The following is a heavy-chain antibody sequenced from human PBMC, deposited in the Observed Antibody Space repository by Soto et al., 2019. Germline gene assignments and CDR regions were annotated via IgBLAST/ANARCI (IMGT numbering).Heavy chain of an antibody. D-gene: IGHD3-10*02. J-gene: IGHJ6*02. V-gene: IGHV1-2*02. Sequence: QVRLVQSGAEVKEPGDSVRVSCEASGYTFTAYHIHWVRQAPGQGLEWMGWINPKFGDTGYAQDIHGGFSSTWDMSSRTVDDESSRLSSGGTAIYYCAGTLHYYYGRGSGNGHGVCGHGPAVTVFS. CDR1: GYTFTAYH. CDR3: AGTLHYYYGRGSGNGHGV. CDR2: INPKFGDT.